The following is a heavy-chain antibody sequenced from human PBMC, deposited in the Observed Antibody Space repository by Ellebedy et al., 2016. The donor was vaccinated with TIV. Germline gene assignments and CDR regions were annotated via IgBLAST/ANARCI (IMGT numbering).Heavy chain of an antibody. Sequence: GSLRLXXAVSGGSISSPNWWNWVRQPPGKGLEWIGEIHYNGYTNYNSSLQRRVTISVDTSKNQFSLKMSSVTAADTAVYFCARDDRGAILSPPDGFDIWGQGTMVTVSS. CDR1: GGSISSPNW. J-gene: IGHJ3*02. CDR3: ARDDRGAILSPPDGFDI. CDR2: IHYNGYT. V-gene: IGHV4-4*01. D-gene: IGHD1-26*01.